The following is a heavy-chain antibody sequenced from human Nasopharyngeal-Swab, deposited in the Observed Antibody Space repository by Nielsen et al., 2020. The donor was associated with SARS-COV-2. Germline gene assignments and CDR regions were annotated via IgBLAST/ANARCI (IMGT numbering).Heavy chain of an antibody. D-gene: IGHD3-9*01. CDR1: GFSLSTSGVG. V-gene: IGHV2-5*02. CDR3: ARTHYDIFPYYYYYGMDV. CDR2: IYWDDDK. Sequence: SGPTLVKPTQTLTLTCTFSGFSLSTSGVGVGWIRQPPGKALEWLALIYWDDDKRYSPSLKSRLTITKDTSKNQVVLTMTNMDPVDTATYYCARTHYDIFPYYYYYGMDVWGQGTTVTVSS. J-gene: IGHJ6*02.